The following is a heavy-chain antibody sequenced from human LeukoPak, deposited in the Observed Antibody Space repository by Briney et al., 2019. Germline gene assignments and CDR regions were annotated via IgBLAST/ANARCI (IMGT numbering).Heavy chain of an antibody. J-gene: IGHJ4*02. D-gene: IGHD3-10*01. CDR1: GFTVSSNY. CDR3: ARVSGTYSFDY. V-gene: IGHV3-66*01. Sequence: GGSLRLSCAASGFTVSSNYMSWVRQAPGKGLEWVSVIYSGGSTYYADSVKGRFTISRDYSKNTLYLQMNSLRAEDTAVYYCARVSGTYSFDYWGQGTLVTVSS. CDR2: IYSGGST.